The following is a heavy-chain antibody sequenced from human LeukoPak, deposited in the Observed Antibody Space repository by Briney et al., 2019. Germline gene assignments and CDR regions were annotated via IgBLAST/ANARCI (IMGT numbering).Heavy chain of an antibody. CDR2: IYYSGST. Sequence: PSETLSLTCTVSGGSISSSSYYWGWIRQPPGKGLEWIGSIYYSGSTYYKPSLMSRVTISVDTSKHQFSLKLSSVTAADTAVYYCASRPGCYSDYWGQGTPVSVS. CDR1: GGSISSSSYY. D-gene: IGHD1-14*01. V-gene: IGHV4-39*01. CDR3: ASRPGCYSDY. J-gene: IGHJ4*02.